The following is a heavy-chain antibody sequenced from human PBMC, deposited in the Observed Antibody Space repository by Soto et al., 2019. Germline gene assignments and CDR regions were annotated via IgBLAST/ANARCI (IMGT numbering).Heavy chain of an antibody. CDR1: GFTFSDYY. D-gene: IGHD3-10*01. J-gene: IGHJ5*02. V-gene: IGHV3-11*06. Sequence: QEQLVESGGGWVKPGGSLRLSCAASGFTFSDYYIAWIRQAPGKGLEWISYISSTGIYKRYADSVKGRFTIARDNANNSLVLQMNSLRADDTAVYYCVRDLYGSGTSLRGRFDPWGQGTLVTVSS. CDR3: VRDLYGSGTSLRGRFDP. CDR2: ISSTGIYK.